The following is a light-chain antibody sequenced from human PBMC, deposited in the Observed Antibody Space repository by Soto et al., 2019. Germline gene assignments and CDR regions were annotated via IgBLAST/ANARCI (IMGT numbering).Light chain of an antibody. V-gene: IGKV3-11*01. CDR3: QQRNNWPRT. CDR1: QSVSSSY. CDR2: DAS. Sequence: EIVLTQSPGTLSLSPGERATLSCRASQSVSSSYLAWYQQKPGQSPRLLIYDASNRATGIPARFSGSGSGTDFTLTISSLEPEDFAVYYCQQRNNWPRTFGQGTRLEI. J-gene: IGKJ5*01.